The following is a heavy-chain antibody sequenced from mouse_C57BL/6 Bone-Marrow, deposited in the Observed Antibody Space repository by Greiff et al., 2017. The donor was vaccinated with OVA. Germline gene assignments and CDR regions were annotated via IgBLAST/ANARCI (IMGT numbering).Heavy chain of an antibody. V-gene: IGHV2-5*01. J-gene: IGHJ1*03. CDR2: IWRGGST. Sequence: QVQLQQSGPGLVQPSQSLSITCTVSGFSLTSYGVHWVRQSPGKGLEWLGVIWRGGSTDYNAAFMSRLSITKDNSKSQVFFKMNSLQADDTAIYYCAKNGGTTVVSPPWYFDVWGTGTPVTVSS. CDR3: AKNGGTTVVSPPWYFDV. CDR1: GFSLTSYG. D-gene: IGHD1-1*01.